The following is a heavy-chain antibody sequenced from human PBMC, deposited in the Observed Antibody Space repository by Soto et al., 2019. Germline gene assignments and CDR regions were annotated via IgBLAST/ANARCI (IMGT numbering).Heavy chain of an antibody. CDR3: ARVRSHERIQCNWGFKPYYYYYYMDV. CDR2: IKQDGSEK. CDR1: GFTFSSYW. Sequence: EVQLVESGGGLVQPGGSLRLSCAASGFTFSSYWMSWVRQAPGKGLEWVANIKQDGSEKYYVDSVKGRFTISRDNAKNSLYLQMNSLRAEDTAVYYCARVRSHERIQCNWGFKPYYYYYYMDVWGKGTTVTVSS. D-gene: IGHD1-1*01. V-gene: IGHV3-7*01. J-gene: IGHJ6*03.